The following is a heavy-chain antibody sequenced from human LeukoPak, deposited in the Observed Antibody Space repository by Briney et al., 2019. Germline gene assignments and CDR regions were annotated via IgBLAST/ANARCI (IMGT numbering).Heavy chain of an antibody. CDR1: GYTFTNLD. J-gene: IGHJ4*02. CDR2: MSPNSGDT. Sequence: VASVKVSCKTSGYTFTNLDINWLRQAPGQGLEWMGWMSPNSGDTGYAQKFQGRVSMTRDIFKSTAYMELSSLRSEDTAIYYCASNPPNTGDFYYWGLGTLVPVSS. V-gene: IGHV1-8*01. D-gene: IGHD1-1*01. CDR3: ASNPPNTGDFYY.